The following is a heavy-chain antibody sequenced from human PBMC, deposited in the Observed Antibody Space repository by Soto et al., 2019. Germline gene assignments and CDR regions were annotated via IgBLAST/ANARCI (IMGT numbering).Heavy chain of an antibody. Sequence: SETLSLTCAVSGGSISGSNWWSWVRQPPGKGLEWIGEIYHSGSTNYNPSLKSRVTISVDKSKNQFSLKLSSVTAADTAVYYCARDKGGDIVVVPADIQDHYYYYGMDVWGQGTTVTVSS. V-gene: IGHV4-4*02. CDR1: GGSISGSNW. J-gene: IGHJ6*02. CDR3: ARDKGGDIVVVPADIQDHYYYYGMDV. CDR2: IYHSGST. D-gene: IGHD2-2*02.